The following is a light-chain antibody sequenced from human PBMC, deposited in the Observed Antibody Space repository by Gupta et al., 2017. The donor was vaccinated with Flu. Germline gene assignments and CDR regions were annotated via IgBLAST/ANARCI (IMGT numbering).Light chain of an antibody. J-gene: IGKJ4*01. Sequence: EIVLTQSPGTLSLSPGERATISCRASQSFTDFYLGWYQQKPGQAPRLLIYSTDRRAAGIPDRFSGGGSGPDFTLTISRLEPEDFAVYYCQQYGPSLTFGGGTRVEIK. V-gene: IGKV3-20*01. CDR2: STD. CDR3: QQYGPSLT. CDR1: QSFTDFY.